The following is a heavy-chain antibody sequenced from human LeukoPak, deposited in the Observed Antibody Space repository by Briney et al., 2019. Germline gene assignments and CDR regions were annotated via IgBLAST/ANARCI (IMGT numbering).Heavy chain of an antibody. CDR2: IYNSGIT. V-gene: IGHV4-59*01. CDR3: ARESWDTMVRGVIFDY. Sequence: SETLSLTCTVSGGSIGSYFWGWIRQPPGKGLEWIGYIYNSGITNYNPSLKSRVTMSVDTSKNQFFLKLNSVTAADTAVYYCARESWDTMVRGVIFDYWGQGTLVTVSS. CDR1: GGSIGSYF. D-gene: IGHD3-10*01. J-gene: IGHJ4*02.